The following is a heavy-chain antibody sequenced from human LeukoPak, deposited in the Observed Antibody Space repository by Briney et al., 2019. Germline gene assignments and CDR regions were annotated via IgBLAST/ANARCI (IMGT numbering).Heavy chain of an antibody. J-gene: IGHJ4*02. D-gene: IGHD2-15*01. CDR2: ISSSSSYI. Sequence: GGSLRLSCAASGFTFSSYSMNWVRQAPGKRLEWVSSISSSSSYIYYADSVKGRFTISRDNAKNSLYLQMNSLRAEDTAVYYCASPVVAAPMWGYWGQGTLVTVSS. CDR3: ASPVVAAPMWGY. V-gene: IGHV3-21*01. CDR1: GFTFSSYS.